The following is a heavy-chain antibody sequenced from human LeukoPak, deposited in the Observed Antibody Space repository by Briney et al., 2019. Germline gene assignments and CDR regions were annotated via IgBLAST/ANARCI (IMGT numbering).Heavy chain of an antibody. CDR1: GYTFSGHN. J-gene: IGHJ4*02. Sequence: ASVTVSCRASGYTFSGHNIHWVRQAPGQGLQWMGWITPSSGDTSFALEFEGRVTLSSDSSTSTVYMFLTWLTSDDAAVYFCARGLPGASPGFDYWGQGTLLTVS. CDR3: ARGLPGASPGFDY. D-gene: IGHD3-10*01. CDR2: ITPSSGDT. V-gene: IGHV1-2*02.